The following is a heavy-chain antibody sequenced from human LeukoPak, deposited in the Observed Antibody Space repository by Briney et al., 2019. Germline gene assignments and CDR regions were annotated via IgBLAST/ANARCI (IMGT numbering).Heavy chain of an antibody. D-gene: IGHD4-23*01. CDR1: GGSISSYY. J-gene: IGHJ4*02. V-gene: IGHV4-59*01. Sequence: SETLSLTCTVSGGSISSYYWSWIRQPPGKGLEWIGYIYYSGSTNYNPSLKSRVTISVDTSKNQFSLKLSSVTAADTAVYYCARMTTVVDYWGQGALVTVSS. CDR2: IYYSGST. CDR3: ARMTTVVDY.